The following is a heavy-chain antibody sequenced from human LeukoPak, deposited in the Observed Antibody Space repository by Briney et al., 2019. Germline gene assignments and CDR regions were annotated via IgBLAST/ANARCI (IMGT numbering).Heavy chain of an antibody. D-gene: IGHD3-22*01. CDR1: GYSISSGYY. J-gene: IGHJ4*02. V-gene: IGHV4-38-2*02. CDR3: AYDSSGSGGIY. CDR2: IYHSGST. Sequence: SGTLSLTCTVSGYSISSGYYWGWIRQPPGKGLEWIGSIYHSGSTYYNPSLKSRVTISVDTSKNQFSLKLSSVTAADTAVYYCAYDSSGSGGIYWGQGTLVTVSS.